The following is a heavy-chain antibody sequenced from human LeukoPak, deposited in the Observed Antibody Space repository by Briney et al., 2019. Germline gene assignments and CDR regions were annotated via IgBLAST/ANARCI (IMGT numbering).Heavy chain of an antibody. V-gene: IGHV4-59*01. Sequence: SETPSLTCTVSGGSISSYYWSWIRQPPGKGLEWIGYIYYSGSTNYNPSLKSRVTISVDTSKNQFSLKLSSVTAADTAVYYCARAANGKYYDILTGNYRSPGWFDPWGQGTLVTVSS. D-gene: IGHD3-9*01. CDR3: ARAANGKYYDILTGNYRSPGWFDP. J-gene: IGHJ5*02. CDR1: GGSISSYY. CDR2: IYYSGST.